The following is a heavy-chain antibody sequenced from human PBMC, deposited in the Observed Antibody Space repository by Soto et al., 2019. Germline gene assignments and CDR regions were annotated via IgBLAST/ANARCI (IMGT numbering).Heavy chain of an antibody. V-gene: IGHV4-31*03. J-gene: IGHJ6*02. CDR1: GGSISSGGYY. CDR2: IYYSGST. Sequence: QVQLQESGPGLVKPSQTLSLTCTVSGGSISSGGYYWTWIRQHPEKGLEWIGYIYYSGSTHYNPSLKSRAPISADTSKNQFSLDLNFVPGADTAVYYCARDGGIWFGELSTSANYSYGLDVWGQGTTVTVSS. CDR3: ARDGGIWFGELSTSANYSYGLDV. D-gene: IGHD3-10*01.